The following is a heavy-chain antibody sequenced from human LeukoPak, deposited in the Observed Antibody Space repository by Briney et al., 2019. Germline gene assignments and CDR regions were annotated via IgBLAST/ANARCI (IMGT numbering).Heavy chain of an antibody. CDR3: ARDDSSGYYYFDN. D-gene: IGHD3-22*01. Sequence: GGSLRLSCAASGFTFGSYSMNWVRQVPGKGLEWVSHISSSSGTKNFADSVKGRFSISRDNAKNSVFLQMNSLRDDDTGVYYCARDDSSGYYYFDNWGQGTLVTVSS. V-gene: IGHV3-48*02. J-gene: IGHJ4*02. CDR2: ISSSSGTK. CDR1: GFTFGSYS.